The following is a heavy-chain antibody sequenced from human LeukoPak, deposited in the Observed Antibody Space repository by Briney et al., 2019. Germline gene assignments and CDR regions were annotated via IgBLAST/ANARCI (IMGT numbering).Heavy chain of an antibody. D-gene: IGHD6-13*01. CDR3: ARAPQSSQPLVSY. Sequence: GGSLRLSCAASGFTVSSNYMTWVRQAPGKGLEWVSVFYRDGSTYYADSVKGRFTISRDNSKNTLYLQINSLRAEDTAVYYCARAPQSSQPLVSYWGQGTLVIVSS. V-gene: IGHV3-53*01. CDR2: FYRDGST. CDR1: GFTVSSNY. J-gene: IGHJ4*02.